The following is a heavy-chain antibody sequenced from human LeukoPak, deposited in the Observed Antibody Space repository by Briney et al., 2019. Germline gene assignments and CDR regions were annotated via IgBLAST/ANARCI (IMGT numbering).Heavy chain of an antibody. D-gene: IGHD1-26*01. Sequence: ASVKVSCKASGYTFTSYNINWVRQATGQGLEWMGWMNPNSGNTGYAQKFQGRVTMNRNTSISTAYMELSSLRSEDTAVYYCARGGRVVGATYYYYYYGMDVWGQGTTVTVSS. J-gene: IGHJ6*02. CDR1: GYTFTSYN. V-gene: IGHV1-8*01. CDR2: MNPNSGNT. CDR3: ARGGRVVGATYYYYYYGMDV.